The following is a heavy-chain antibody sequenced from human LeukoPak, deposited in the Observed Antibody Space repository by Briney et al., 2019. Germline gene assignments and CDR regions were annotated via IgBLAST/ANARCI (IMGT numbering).Heavy chain of an antibody. J-gene: IGHJ4*02. CDR3: ARDGPDYYDSSGYYFDF. CDR2: IYSGGST. D-gene: IGHD3-22*01. V-gene: IGHV3-66*01. Sequence: GGSLRLSCSASRFTVSSNFMSWVRQAPGKGLEWVSFIYSGGSTSYADSVKGRFTVSIDNSKNTLYLQMNSLRAEDTAVYYCARDGPDYYDSSGYYFDFWGQGTLVTVSS. CDR1: RFTVSSNF.